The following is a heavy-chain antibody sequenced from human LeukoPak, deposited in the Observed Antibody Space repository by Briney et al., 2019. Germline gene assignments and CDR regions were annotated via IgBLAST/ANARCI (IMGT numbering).Heavy chain of an antibody. V-gene: IGHV3-23*01. D-gene: IGHD3-16*01. CDR2: ISGSGDST. Sequence: PGGSLRLSSTASKFTFSNYAMSWVRQASGKGLEWVSAISGSGDSTYYADSVKGRFTISRDTSNNTLYLQMKSLRAEDTAVYYCAKDIYTIDAFDIWGQGTMVTVSS. J-gene: IGHJ3*02. CDR3: AKDIYTIDAFDI. CDR1: KFTFSNYA.